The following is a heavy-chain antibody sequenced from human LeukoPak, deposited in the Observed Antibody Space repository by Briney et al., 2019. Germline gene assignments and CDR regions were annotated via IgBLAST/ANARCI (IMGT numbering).Heavy chain of an antibody. D-gene: IGHD2/OR15-2a*01. Sequence: SETLSLTCAVYGGSFNGYYWSWIRQPPGKGLEWIGTIYDSGNTNYNPSLRSRLTISVDTSRNQFSLKLSSVTAADTAVYYCARHDCDSSRCSVNWFDPWGQGTLVTVSS. J-gene: IGHJ5*02. CDR3: ARHDCDSSRCSVNWFDP. CDR1: GGSFNGYY. CDR2: IYDSGNT. V-gene: IGHV4-34*01.